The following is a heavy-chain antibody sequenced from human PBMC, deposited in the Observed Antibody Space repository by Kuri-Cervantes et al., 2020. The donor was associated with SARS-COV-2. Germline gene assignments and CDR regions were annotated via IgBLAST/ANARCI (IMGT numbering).Heavy chain of an antibody. J-gene: IGHJ4*01. CDR1: GFTFSNYA. CDR2: ISGSGDVT. V-gene: IGHV3-23*01. D-gene: IGHD5-24*01. Sequence: GESLKISCAASGFTFSNYAMTWVRQAPGKGLEWVSTISGSGDVTHLADSVKGRFTVSRDNSRNTLYLEMSSLRVEDTAVYYCAKRDAYSQGSYFDYWGHGTLVTVSS. CDR3: AKRDAYSQGSYFDY.